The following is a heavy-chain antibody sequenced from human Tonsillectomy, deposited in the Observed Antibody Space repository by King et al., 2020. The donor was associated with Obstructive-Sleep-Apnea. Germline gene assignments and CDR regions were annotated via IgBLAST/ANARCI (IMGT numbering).Heavy chain of an antibody. J-gene: IGHJ6*02. Sequence: VQLVESGGGVVQPGRSLRLSCAASGFTFNNYGFHWVRQAPGKGLEWMSFIRYDGSNKYYADSVKGRFTISRDNSKNTLYLQMNNLRAEDTAVYYCAKVIAVAGRDYNSAMDVWGRGTTVTVSS. D-gene: IGHD6-19*01. CDR1: GFTFNNYG. V-gene: IGHV3-30*02. CDR2: IRYDGSNK. CDR3: AKVIAVAGRDYNSAMDV.